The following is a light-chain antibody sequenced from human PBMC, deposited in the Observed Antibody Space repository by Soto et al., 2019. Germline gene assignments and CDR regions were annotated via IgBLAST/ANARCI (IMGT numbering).Light chain of an antibody. CDR3: QQNNTFLPLT. V-gene: IGKV1-12*01. J-gene: IGKJ4*01. CDR1: QGISNW. CDR2: AAS. Sequence: DIQMPQSPSSVSASVGDRVTITCRASQGISNWLAWYQQQPGKAPKLLIYAASSLQSGVPSRFSGGGSGTHFTLIISSLQPEDFAAYYCQQNNTFLPLTFGEGTKVEIK.